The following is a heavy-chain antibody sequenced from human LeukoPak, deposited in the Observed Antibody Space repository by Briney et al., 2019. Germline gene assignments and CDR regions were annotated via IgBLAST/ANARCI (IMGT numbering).Heavy chain of an antibody. CDR3: ARRGGAPEEYCGGDCYLY. D-gene: IGHD2-21*02. CDR2: ISSSSSYT. V-gene: IGHV3-11*06. J-gene: IGHJ4*02. Sequence: PGGSLRLSCAASGFTFSDYYMSWIRQAPGKGLEWVSYISSSSSYTNYADSVKGRFTISRDNAKNSLYLQMNSLRAEDTAVYYCARRGGAPEEYCGGDCYLYWGQGTLDTVSS. CDR1: GFTFSDYY.